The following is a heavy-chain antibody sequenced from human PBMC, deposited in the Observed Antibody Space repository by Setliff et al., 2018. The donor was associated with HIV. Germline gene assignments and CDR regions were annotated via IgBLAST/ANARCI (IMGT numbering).Heavy chain of an antibody. CDR1: GFSFSSYA. D-gene: IGHD4-17*01. V-gene: IGHV3-33*01. CDR3: ARGRINYGDYYY. Sequence: PGGSLRLSCEASGFSFSSYAMHWVRQTPGKGLEWVAIIFHDGSNKYYADSVKGRFTISRDTAKNTVYLQMNSLTSEDTAFYYCARGRINYGDYYYWGQGTLVTVSS. J-gene: IGHJ4*02. CDR2: IFHDGSNK.